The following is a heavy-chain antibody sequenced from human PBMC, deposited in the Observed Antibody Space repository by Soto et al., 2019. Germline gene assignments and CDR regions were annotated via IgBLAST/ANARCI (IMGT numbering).Heavy chain of an antibody. CDR2: ISSSSSTI. Sequence: EVQLVESGGGLVQPGGSLRLSCAASGFTFSSYSMNWVRQAPGKGLEWVSYISSSSSTIYYADSVKGRFTISRDNAKNSLLLLMNSLRDEDTAVYYCARTFNYYYYYGMDVWGQGTTVTVSS. CDR1: GFTFSSYS. V-gene: IGHV3-48*02. J-gene: IGHJ6*02. CDR3: ARTFNYYYYYGMDV.